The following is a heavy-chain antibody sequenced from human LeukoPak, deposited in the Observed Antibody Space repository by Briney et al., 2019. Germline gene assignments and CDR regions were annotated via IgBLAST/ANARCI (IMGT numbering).Heavy chain of an antibody. V-gene: IGHV4-34*01. J-gene: IGHJ4*02. Sequence: PSETLSLTCAVYGGSFSGYYWSWIRQPPGKGLEWIGEINHSGSTNYNPSLKSRVTISVDTSKNQFSLKLSSVTAADTAVYYCAREGSYQLLTHFDYWGQGTLVTVSS. D-gene: IGHD2-2*01. CDR1: GGSFSGYY. CDR3: AREGSYQLLTHFDY. CDR2: INHSGST.